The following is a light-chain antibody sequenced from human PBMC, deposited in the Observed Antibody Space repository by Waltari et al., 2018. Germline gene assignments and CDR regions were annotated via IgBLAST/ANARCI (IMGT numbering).Light chain of an antibody. V-gene: IGLV2-11*01. CDR1: SNDVGAYNY. Sequence: QSALTQPRSVSGSPGQSVTIPCTGTSNDVGAYNYHCCHQQHPGKAPKLMIYDLSKRPSGVPDRFSASKSGNTASLTISGLQAEDEADYYCCSYTGTYTHWVFGGGTKLTVL. J-gene: IGLJ3*02. CDR3: CSYTGTYTHWV. CDR2: DLS.